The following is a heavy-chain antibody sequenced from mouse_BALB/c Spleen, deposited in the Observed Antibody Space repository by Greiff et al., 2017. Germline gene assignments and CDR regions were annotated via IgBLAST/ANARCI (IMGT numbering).Heavy chain of an antibody. CDR3: AREDSGGKGFAY. Sequence: EVQLMESGGGLVQPGGSLKLSCAASGFTFSSYGMSWVRQTPDKRLELVATINSNGGSTYYPDSVKGRFTISRDNAKNTLYLQMSSLKSEDTAMYYCAREDSGGKGFAYWGQGTLVTVSA. J-gene: IGHJ3*01. D-gene: IGHD1-3*01. V-gene: IGHV5-6-3*01. CDR2: INSNGGST. CDR1: GFTFSSYG.